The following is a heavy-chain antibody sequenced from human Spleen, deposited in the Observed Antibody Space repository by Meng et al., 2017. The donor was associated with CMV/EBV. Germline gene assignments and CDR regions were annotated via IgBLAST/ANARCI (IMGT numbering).Heavy chain of an antibody. CDR1: GYTFSGFY. Sequence: ASVKVSCKASGYTFSGFYIHWVRQAPGQGLEWMGWINPKSGDTKFAQRFQGRVTMTRDTSISTAYMELSRLRSDDTAVYYCARDGVQSFYYYYGMDVWGQGTTVTVSS. CDR2: INPKSGDT. CDR3: ARDGVQSFYYYYGMDV. V-gene: IGHV1-2*02. D-gene: IGHD3-16*01. J-gene: IGHJ6*02.